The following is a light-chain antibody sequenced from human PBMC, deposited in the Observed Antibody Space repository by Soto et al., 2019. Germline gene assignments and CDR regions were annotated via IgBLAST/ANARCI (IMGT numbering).Light chain of an antibody. V-gene: IGKV4-1*01. J-gene: IGKJ1*01. CDR2: WAS. Sequence: DIVMTDSPYCLSLSGVGXXAXNXXXXYSFLYSSNNKNYLAWYQQKPGQPPKLLIYWASTRESGVPDRFRGSGSGTDFTLTITSLQAEDVAVYCCQQYYSSKWTFGQGTKVDIK. CDR1: YSFLYSSNNKNY. CDR3: QQYYSSKWT.